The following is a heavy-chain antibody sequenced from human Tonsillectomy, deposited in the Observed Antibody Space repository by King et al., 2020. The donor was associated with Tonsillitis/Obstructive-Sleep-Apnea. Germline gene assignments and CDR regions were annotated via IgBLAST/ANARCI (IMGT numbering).Heavy chain of an antibody. D-gene: IGHD2-2*01. J-gene: IGHJ4*02. CDR1: GFTFDDYA. CDR2: IRWNSTTV. Sequence: VQLVESGGGLVQPGRSLRLSCAASGFTFDDYAMHWVRQAPGKGLEWVSGIRWNSTTVGYAYSVKGRFTISRDNAKNSLYLQMNSLRAEDTALYNCAKEGGVVPAAPTAYFDYWGQGILVTVSS. CDR3: AKEGGVVPAAPTAYFDY. V-gene: IGHV3-9*01.